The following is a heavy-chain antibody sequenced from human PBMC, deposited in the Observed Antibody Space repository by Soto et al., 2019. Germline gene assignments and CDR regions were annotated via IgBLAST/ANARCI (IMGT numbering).Heavy chain of an antibody. V-gene: IGHV4-31*03. CDR3: ARGFVETAMALDY. J-gene: IGHJ4*02. D-gene: IGHD5-18*01. CDR1: GASINSAGYF. CDR2: IHYSGST. Sequence: QVQLQESGPGLVKPSQTLSLACSVSGASINSAGYFWSWIRQLPGKGLEWIGYIHYSGSTYYNPSLKSRVVMSMDPSKNDFSLKLSSVTAADTAVFYCARGFVETAMALDYWGQGARVTLSS.